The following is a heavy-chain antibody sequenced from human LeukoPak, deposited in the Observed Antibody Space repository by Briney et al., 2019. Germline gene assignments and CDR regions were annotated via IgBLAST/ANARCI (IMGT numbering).Heavy chain of an antibody. CDR2: ISGSGGST. CDR1: GFTFSSHA. CDR3: AKDRTGTFWFDP. Sequence: GGSLRLSCAASGFTFSSHAMSWVRQAPGKGLEWVSAISGSGGSTYYADSVNGRFTISIDNSKNTLYLQMNSLRAEDTAVYYCAKDRTGTFWFDPWGQGTLVTVSS. J-gene: IGHJ5*02. V-gene: IGHV3-23*01. D-gene: IGHD3/OR15-3a*01.